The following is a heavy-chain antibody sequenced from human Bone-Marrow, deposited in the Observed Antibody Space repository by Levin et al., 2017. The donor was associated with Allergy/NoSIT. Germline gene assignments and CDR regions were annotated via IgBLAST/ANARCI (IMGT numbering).Heavy chain of an antibody. J-gene: IGHJ4*02. V-gene: IGHV1-2*02. CDR2: INPNSGGT. D-gene: IGHD3-10*01. Sequence: GESLKISCKASGYTFTGYYMHWVRQAPGQGLEWMGWINPNSGGTNYAQKFQGRVTMTRDTSISTAYMELSRLRSDDTAVYYCASGIEDMVRGEGGAYWGQGTLVTVSS. CDR3: ASGIEDMVRGEGGAY. CDR1: GYTFTGYY.